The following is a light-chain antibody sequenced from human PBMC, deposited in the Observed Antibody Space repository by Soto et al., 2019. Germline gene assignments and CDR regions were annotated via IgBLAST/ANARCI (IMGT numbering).Light chain of an antibody. V-gene: IGKV1-13*02. Sequence: AIQLTQSPSSLSASVGDRVTITCRASQGISSYLGWYQQKPGKAPKLLIYDAYSLESGVPSRFSGSESGTEFTLTINSLQPDDFATYYCQQYNSYPWTFGQGTKVDIK. CDR1: QGISSY. CDR2: DAY. CDR3: QQYNSYPWT. J-gene: IGKJ1*01.